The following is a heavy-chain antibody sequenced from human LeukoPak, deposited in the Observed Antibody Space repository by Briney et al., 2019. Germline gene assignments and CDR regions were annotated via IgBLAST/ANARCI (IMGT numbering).Heavy chain of an antibody. J-gene: IGHJ4*02. CDR2: FDWDADK. V-gene: IGHV2-70*11. CDR3: ERILTSRYGGYYFDS. CDR1: GFSLSTSGMC. Sequence: SGPALVKPTQTLTLTCTFSGFSLSTSGMCVSWIRQPPGKALECLARFDWDADKYYSTSLKTRFTISNDTSQNPVVVTMPNLDPVDTATYYCERILTSRYGGYYFDSWGQGTLVTVSS. D-gene: IGHD4-23*01.